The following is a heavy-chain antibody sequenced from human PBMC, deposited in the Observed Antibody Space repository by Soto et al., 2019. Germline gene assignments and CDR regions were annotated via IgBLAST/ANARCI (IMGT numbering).Heavy chain of an antibody. CDR2: ITAHNGNI. Sequence: GASVKVSCKASGYTLTTYGITWVRQAPGQGLEWMGRITAHNGNIKFAPKFQGRVTMTTDTSTNTAHMELGSLRSDDTAIFYCAKCSGYSGYHCGPWDNWGQGTLVTVSS. CDR3: AKCSGYSGYHCGPWDN. D-gene: IGHD5-12*01. CDR1: GYTLTTYG. V-gene: IGHV1-18*01. J-gene: IGHJ4*02.